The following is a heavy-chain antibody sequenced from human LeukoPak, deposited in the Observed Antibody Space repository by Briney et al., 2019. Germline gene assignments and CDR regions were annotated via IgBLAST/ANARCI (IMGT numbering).Heavy chain of an antibody. Sequence: ASVKVSCKASGYTFSSYGISWVRPAPGQGLEWMGWISAYNGNTNYAQKLQGRVTMTTDTSTSTAYMELRSLRSDDTAVYYCARAPLAPNGDYYYYYYMDVWGKGTTVTVSS. CDR1: GYTFSSYG. D-gene: IGHD2-8*01. V-gene: IGHV1-18*01. CDR2: ISAYNGNT. J-gene: IGHJ6*03. CDR3: ARAPLAPNGDYYYYYYMDV.